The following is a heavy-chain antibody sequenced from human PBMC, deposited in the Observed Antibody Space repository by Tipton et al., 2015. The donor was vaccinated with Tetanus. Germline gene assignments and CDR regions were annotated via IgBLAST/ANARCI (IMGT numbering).Heavy chain of an antibody. Sequence: SLRLSCAASGFRFSSFTMSWVRQAPGKGLEWVSAISESAGTTTYADSVKGRFTISRDNSKNTLYLQMKSLRAEDTAVYYCAKGPAVRVVVPAATYYFDYWGQGTLVTVSS. CDR3: AKGPAVRVVVPAATYYFDY. J-gene: IGHJ4*02. CDR2: ISESAGTT. D-gene: IGHD2-2*01. CDR1: GFRFSSFT. V-gene: IGHV3-23*01.